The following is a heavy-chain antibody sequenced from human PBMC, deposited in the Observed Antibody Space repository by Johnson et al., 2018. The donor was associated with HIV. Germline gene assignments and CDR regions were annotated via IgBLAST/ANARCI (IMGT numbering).Heavy chain of an antibody. V-gene: IGHV3-30-3*01. CDR1: GFTFSSYA. Sequence: QVQSVESGGGVVQPGGSLRLYCAASGFTFSSYAMHWVRQAPGKGLEWVAVISYDGSNKYYADSVKGRFTISRDNSKNTLYLQMNSLRTEDTAVYYYARGGAYSSGWYDDAFDIWGQGTMVTVSS. D-gene: IGHD6-19*01. J-gene: IGHJ3*02. CDR3: ARGGAYSSGWYDDAFDI. CDR2: ISYDGSNK.